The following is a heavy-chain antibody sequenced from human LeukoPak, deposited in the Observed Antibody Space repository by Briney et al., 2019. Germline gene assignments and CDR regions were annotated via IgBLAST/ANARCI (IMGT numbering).Heavy chain of an antibody. CDR3: IRGGIQVSGIDAFDI. CDR1: GFTFSSYD. CDR2: IGIAGDT. Sequence: GGSLRLSCAASGFTFSSYDIHWVRQAPGRGLEWVSAIGIAGDTYYPDSVKGRFTISRENAKNSMYLQMNSLKDGDTAVYYCIRGGIQVSGIDAFDIWGHGTMVTVSS. J-gene: IGHJ3*02. D-gene: IGHD5/OR15-5a*01. V-gene: IGHV3-13*01.